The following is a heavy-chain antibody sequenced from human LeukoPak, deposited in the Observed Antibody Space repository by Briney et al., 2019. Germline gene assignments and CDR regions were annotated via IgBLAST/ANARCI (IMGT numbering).Heavy chain of an antibody. CDR1: GFTFSSYA. Sequence: GGSLRLSCAASGFTFSSYAMTWVRQAPGKGLEWVSALSGSGGSTYYADSVKGRFTISRDDSQNTLYLQMNSLRAEDTAVYYCARDLARGAWWGQGTLVTVSS. D-gene: IGHD4/OR15-4a*01. CDR3: ARDLARGAW. V-gene: IGHV3-23*01. CDR2: LSGSGGST. J-gene: IGHJ4*02.